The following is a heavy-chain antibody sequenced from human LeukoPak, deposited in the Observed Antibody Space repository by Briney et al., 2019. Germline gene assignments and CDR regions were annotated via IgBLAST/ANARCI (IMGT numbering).Heavy chain of an antibody. Sequence: GGSLRLSCAASGFTFSSYAMSWVRQAPGKGLEWASAISGSGGSTYYADSVKGRFTISRDNSKNTLYLQMNSLRAEDTAVYYCAKLPLDDHYDSSGYYVDYWGQGTLVTVSS. D-gene: IGHD3-22*01. V-gene: IGHV3-23*01. CDR3: AKLPLDDHYDSSGYYVDY. J-gene: IGHJ4*02. CDR1: GFTFSSYA. CDR2: ISGSGGST.